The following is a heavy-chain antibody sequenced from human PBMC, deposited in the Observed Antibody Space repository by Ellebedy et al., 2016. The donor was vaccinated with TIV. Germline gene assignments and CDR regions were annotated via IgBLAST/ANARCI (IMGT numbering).Heavy chain of an antibody. Sequence: PGGSLRLSCAAAGFTFSDCRMHWVRQAPGKGLEWVSLVTANGTTTIYADSVKGRFTISRDNAKNTVYLQMDSLRAEDTAVYYCARGHASGNVKDAFDIWGQGTTVTVSS. CDR1: GFTFSDCR. CDR2: VTANGTTT. CDR3: ARGHASGNVKDAFDI. D-gene: IGHD3-3*01. V-gene: IGHV3-74*01. J-gene: IGHJ3*02.